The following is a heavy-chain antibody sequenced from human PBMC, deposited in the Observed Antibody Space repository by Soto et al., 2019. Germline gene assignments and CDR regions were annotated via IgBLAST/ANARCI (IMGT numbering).Heavy chain of an antibody. CDR3: AKDVILSFTIIRGAFDY. CDR1: GFTFSSCA. Sequence: EVQLLESGGGLVRPGGSLRLSCAASGFTFSSCAMSWVRQAPGKGLEWVSVVSGSGGSTEYADSVKGRFTVSRDNSKNTLYLQMHSLRAEDTAVYYCAKDVILSFTIIRGAFDYWGQGTVVTVSS. CDR2: VSGSGGST. V-gene: IGHV3-23*01. J-gene: IGHJ4*02. D-gene: IGHD3-10*01.